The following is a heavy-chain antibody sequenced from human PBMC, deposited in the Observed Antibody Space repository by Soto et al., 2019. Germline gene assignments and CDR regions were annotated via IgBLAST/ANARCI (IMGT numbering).Heavy chain of an antibody. CDR3: SRDFKRYSSPPRLPEY. V-gene: IGHV4-30-4*01. CDR2: IYYSGNT. CDR1: RDTVFSGVVD. J-gene: IGHJ4*02. Sequence: LSISCTLSRDTVFSGVVDLRLKSQPPGKGLEWIGCIYYSGNTYYNPSLKRRFSISVDTSKNQFSLQLSSVTVADTAVYYCSRDFKRYSSPPRLPEYRGLGTLVTVSS. D-gene: IGHD6-13*01.